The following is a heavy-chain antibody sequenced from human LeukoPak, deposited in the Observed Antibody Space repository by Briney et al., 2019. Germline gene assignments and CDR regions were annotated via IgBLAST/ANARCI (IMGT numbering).Heavy chain of an antibody. D-gene: IGHD6-13*01. CDR2: IYYSGST. CDR3: AREGYSSSWPHYMDV. Sequence: SETLSLTCTVSGGSISSSSYYWGWIRQPPGKGLEWIGSIYYSGSTYYNPSLKSRVTISVDTSKNQFSLKLSSVTAADTAVYYCAREGYSSSWPHYMDVWGKGTTVTISS. J-gene: IGHJ6*03. CDR1: GGSISSSSYY. V-gene: IGHV4-39*07.